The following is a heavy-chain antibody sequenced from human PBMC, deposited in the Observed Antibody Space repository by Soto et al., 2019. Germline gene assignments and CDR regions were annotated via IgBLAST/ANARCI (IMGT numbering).Heavy chain of an antibody. CDR1: IFTFSSYA. V-gene: IGHV3-23*01. CDR2: ISGSGATT. J-gene: IGHJ3*02. CDR3: AKDQVGSVPGAFGI. Sequence: EVQLLESGGGLVQPGGSLRLSCAASIFTFSSYAMTWVRQAPGKGLEWVSAISGSGATTYYADSVKGRFTISRDNSKNTLYLQMKRLRTEDTALYFCAKDQVGSVPGAFGIWGQGTMVTVSS. D-gene: IGHD1-26*01.